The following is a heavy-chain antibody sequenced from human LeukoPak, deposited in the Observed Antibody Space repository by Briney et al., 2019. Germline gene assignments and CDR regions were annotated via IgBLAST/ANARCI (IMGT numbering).Heavy chain of an antibody. V-gene: IGHV3-23*01. CDR2: ISGSGAST. J-gene: IGHJ3*02. CDR3: AKAFSRHYLVAFDI. Sequence: GGSLRLSCAASGFTFTRYWMTWVRQAPGKGLEWVSTISGSGASTYYADSVKGRFTISRDNSKNTLYLQMNSLRAEDTAVYYCAKAFSRHYLVAFDIWGQGTMVTVSS. D-gene: IGHD2-8*02. CDR1: GFTFTRYW.